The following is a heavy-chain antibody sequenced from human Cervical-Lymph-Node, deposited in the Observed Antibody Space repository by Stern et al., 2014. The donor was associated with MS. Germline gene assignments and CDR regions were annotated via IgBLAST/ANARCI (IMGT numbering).Heavy chain of an antibody. CDR3: ARGNYDVLTDNGGHGFDI. CDR1: GGSISSGNYY. CDR2: IYSSGST. J-gene: IGHJ3*02. V-gene: IGHV4-61*02. D-gene: IGHD3-9*01. Sequence: QLQLQESGPGLVKPSQTLSLTCTVSGGSISSGNYYWSWIRQPAGEGLEWIGRIYSSGSTQYNPPLQSRVTISADTFTNQLSPMLSSVTAADTAVYYCARGNYDVLTDNGGHGFDIWGQGTMVTVSS.